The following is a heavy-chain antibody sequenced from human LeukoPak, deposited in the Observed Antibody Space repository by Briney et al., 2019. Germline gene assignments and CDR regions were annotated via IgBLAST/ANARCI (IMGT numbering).Heavy chain of an antibody. J-gene: IGHJ4*02. CDR3: ARESSIRYFFDY. Sequence: SETLSLTCTVSGGSISSSYWNWIRQPPGKGLEWIGYVYYSGSTTYNPSLKSRVTISVDTSKNQFSLKLSSVTAADTAVYYCARESSIRYFFDYWGQGTLVTVSS. V-gene: IGHV4-59*12. CDR1: GGSISSSY. D-gene: IGHD1-14*01. CDR2: VYYSGST.